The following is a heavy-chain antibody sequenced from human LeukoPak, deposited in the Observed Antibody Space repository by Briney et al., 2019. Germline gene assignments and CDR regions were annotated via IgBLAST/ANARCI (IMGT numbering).Heavy chain of an antibody. V-gene: IGHV1-24*01. CDR2: FDPEDGET. Sequence: ASVKVSCKVSGYTLTELSMHWVRQAPGKGLEWMGGFDPEDGETIYAQKFQGRVTITADESTTTAYMELSSLRSDDTAVYFCARVGSAAATADYWGQGTLVTVSS. CDR3: ARVGSAAATADY. J-gene: IGHJ4*02. D-gene: IGHD6-25*01. CDR1: GYTLTELS.